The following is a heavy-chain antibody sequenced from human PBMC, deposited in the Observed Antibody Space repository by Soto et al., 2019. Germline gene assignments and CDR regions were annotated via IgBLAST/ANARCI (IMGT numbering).Heavy chain of an antibody. J-gene: IGHJ4*02. CDR3: AKDAVVVPAAEYYFVY. Sequence: EVQLLESGGGLVQPGGSLRLSCAASGFTFSSYAMSWVRQAPGKGLEWVSAISGSGGSTYYADSVKGRFTISRDNSKNTLYLQMNSLRAEDTAVYYCAKDAVVVPAAEYYFVYWGQGTLVTVSS. D-gene: IGHD2-2*01. CDR2: ISGSGGST. V-gene: IGHV3-23*01. CDR1: GFTFSSYA.